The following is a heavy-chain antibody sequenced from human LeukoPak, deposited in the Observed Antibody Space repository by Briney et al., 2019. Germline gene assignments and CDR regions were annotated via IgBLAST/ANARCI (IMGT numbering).Heavy chain of an antibody. CDR1: GYSFTSYL. CDR2: SYPGDSDT. J-gene: IGHJ5*02. D-gene: IGHD2-8*01. CDR3: ARHVVNGIFRWFDP. V-gene: IGHV5-51*01. Sequence: WESLKIPCKGSGYSFTSYLVGWVRQRPGKGLEWGGSSYPGDSDTRYSPSFQGQVTISADKSISTAYLQWSSVKASDTAMYYCARHVVNGIFRWFDPWGQGTLVTVSS.